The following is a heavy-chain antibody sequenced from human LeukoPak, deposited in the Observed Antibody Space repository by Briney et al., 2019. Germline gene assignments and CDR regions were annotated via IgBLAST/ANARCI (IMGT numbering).Heavy chain of an antibody. V-gene: IGHV3-23*01. CDR1: GFKFGDFA. CDR3: AKVGENVLRIYPHSYYFDS. CDR2: ISASGANT. J-gene: IGHJ4*02. D-gene: IGHD2-15*01. Sequence: GGSLRLSCAASGFKFGDFAMSWVRQTPGKGLEWVSGISASGANTYYADSVKGRFTSSRDNSKNTLYPQMFNLRAEDAAVYYCAKVGENVLRIYPHSYYFDSWGQGTLVAVSS.